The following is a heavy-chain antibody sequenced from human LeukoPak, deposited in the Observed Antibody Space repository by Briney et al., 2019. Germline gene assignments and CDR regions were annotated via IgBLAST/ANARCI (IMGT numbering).Heavy chain of an antibody. V-gene: IGHV3-21*04. Sequence: GGSLRLSCAASGFTFSSYSMSWVRQAPGKGLEWVSSISSSSSYIYYADSVKGRFTISRDNAKNSLYLQMNSLRAEDTAVYYCAKDIRITMIVVGTTLDYWGQGTLVTVSS. CDR1: GFTFSSYS. D-gene: IGHD3-22*01. J-gene: IGHJ4*02. CDR2: ISSSSSYI. CDR3: AKDIRITMIVVGTTLDY.